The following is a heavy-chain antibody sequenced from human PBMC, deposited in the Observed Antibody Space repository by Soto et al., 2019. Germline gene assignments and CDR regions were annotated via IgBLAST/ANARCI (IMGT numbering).Heavy chain of an antibody. CDR1: GYTFTSYG. V-gene: IGHV1-18*01. Sequence: ASVKVSCKASGYTFTSYGISWVRQAPGQGLDWMGWISAYNGNTNYAQKLQGRVTMTTDTSTSTAYMELRSLRSDDTAVYYCARGDYVWGSYRPAPNFDYWGQGTLVTVS. CDR2: ISAYNGNT. CDR3: ARGDYVWGSYRPAPNFDY. D-gene: IGHD3-16*02. J-gene: IGHJ4*02.